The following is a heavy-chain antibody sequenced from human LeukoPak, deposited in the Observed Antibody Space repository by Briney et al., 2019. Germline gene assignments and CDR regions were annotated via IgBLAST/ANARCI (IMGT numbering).Heavy chain of an antibody. Sequence: GGSLRLSCAASGFTFSSYEMNWVRQAPGKGLEWVTYISSSGSTIYYADSVKGRFTISRDNAKNSLFLQMNSLRAEDTAVYYCAGSHRYCSSTSCPVGDYWGQGTLLTVSS. CDR3: AGSHRYCSSTSCPVGDY. V-gene: IGHV3-48*03. D-gene: IGHD2-2*01. CDR2: ISSSGSTI. J-gene: IGHJ4*02. CDR1: GFTFSSYE.